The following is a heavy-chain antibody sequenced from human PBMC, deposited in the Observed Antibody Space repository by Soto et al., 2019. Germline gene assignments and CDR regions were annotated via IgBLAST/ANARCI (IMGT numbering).Heavy chain of an antibody. J-gene: IGHJ6*02. Sequence: GSLRLSCAASGFMFSHDWMNWVRQGPGKGLEWIARIISGGSRVTYADSVEGRFTITRDNAKNMLFLEMHSLTVEDTAVHYCARERTSKGGLDVWGQGTTVTVSS. CDR1: GFMFSHDW. CDR2: IISGGSRV. CDR3: ARERTSKGGLDV. V-gene: IGHV3-74*01.